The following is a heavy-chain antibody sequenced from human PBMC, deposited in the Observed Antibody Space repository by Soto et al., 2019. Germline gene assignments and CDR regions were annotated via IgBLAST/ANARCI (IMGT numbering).Heavy chain of an antibody. Sequence: SETLSLTCSVSGGSISSGGYYWSWTRQHPGKGLEWIGYIYYSGSTYYNPSLKSRVTISVDTSKNQFSLKLSSVTAADTAVYYCARDRLDPYYYYGMDVWGQGTTVTVSS. D-gene: IGHD6-25*01. J-gene: IGHJ6*02. V-gene: IGHV4-31*03. CDR1: GGSISSGGYY. CDR2: IYYSGST. CDR3: ARDRLDPYYYYGMDV.